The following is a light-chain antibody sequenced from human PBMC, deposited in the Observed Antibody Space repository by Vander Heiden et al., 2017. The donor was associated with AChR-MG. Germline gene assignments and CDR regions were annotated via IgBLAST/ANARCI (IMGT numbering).Light chain of an antibody. V-gene: IGKV4-1*01. CDR2: WAS. J-gene: IGKJ2*03. CDR3: QEYSRKPYS. Sequence: DIVMTQSPASMAVSLGARATINCKSSQSVLYSANNKNYLVWDQQKPGQPPKMLIYWASIRESGVSDRFSGSGSGTDFTLTISSLQAEDVEVYYDQEYSRKPYSVGQGNKLEIK. CDR1: QSVLYSANNKNY.